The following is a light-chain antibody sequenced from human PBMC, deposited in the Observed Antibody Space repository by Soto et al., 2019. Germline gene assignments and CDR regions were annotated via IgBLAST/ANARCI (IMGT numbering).Light chain of an antibody. CDR1: QSVSSY. CDR2: DAS. J-gene: IGKJ5*01. V-gene: IGKV3-11*01. CDR3: HQRSNWPIT. Sequence: DIVLTQSPGTLALSPGERPILPCRASQSVSSYLAWYQQKPGQAPRLLIYDASNRATGIPARFSGSGSGTDFTLTVSSLEPEDFAVYYCHQRSNWPITFGQGTRLEIK.